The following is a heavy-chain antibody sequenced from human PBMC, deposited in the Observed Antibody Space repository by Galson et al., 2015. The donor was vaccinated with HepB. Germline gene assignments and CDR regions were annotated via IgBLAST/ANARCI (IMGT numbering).Heavy chain of an antibody. CDR2: IHYTGIT. CDR3: AREGRTGYYFDY. D-gene: IGHD3-9*01. J-gene: IGHJ4*02. V-gene: IGHV4-59*01. Sequence: SETLSLTCTVSGGSISSNYWSWIRQPPGKGLEWIGYIHYTGITNYNPSLKSRVTTSIDTSKNQFSLKVSSVAAADTAVYYCAREGRTGYYFDYWGQGTLVTVSS. CDR1: GGSISSNY.